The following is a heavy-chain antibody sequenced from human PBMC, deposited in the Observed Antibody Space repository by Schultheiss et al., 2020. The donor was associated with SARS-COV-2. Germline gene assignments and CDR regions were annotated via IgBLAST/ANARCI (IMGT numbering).Heavy chain of an antibody. CDR2: IIPIFGTA. D-gene: IGHD6-13*01. J-gene: IGHJ5*02. V-gene: IGHV1-69*13. CDR1: GGTFSSYA. Sequence: SVKVSCKASGGTFSSYAISWVRQAPGQGLEWMGEIIPIFGTANYAQKFQGRVTITADESTSTAYMELSSLRSEDTAVYYCARDRYPRSSWYRFWFDPWGQGTLVTVSS. CDR3: ARDRYPRSSWYRFWFDP.